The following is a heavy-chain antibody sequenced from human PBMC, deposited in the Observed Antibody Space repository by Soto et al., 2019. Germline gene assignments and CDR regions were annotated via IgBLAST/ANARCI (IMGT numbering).Heavy chain of an antibody. CDR2: ISVGGDKT. V-gene: IGHV3-23*01. J-gene: IGHJ2*01. CDR3: ARKVLGATSRPDWWYFDL. CDR1: GFTFINYA. D-gene: IGHD1-26*01. Sequence: EVQLLESGGGLVQPGGSLRLSCIGSGFTFINYAMNWVRQTPGKGLEWVSTISVGGDKTFDADTVKGRCTISRDNFKNALNLRINSLRADDTAVYYCARKVLGATSRPDWWYFDLWGRGTLVTVSS.